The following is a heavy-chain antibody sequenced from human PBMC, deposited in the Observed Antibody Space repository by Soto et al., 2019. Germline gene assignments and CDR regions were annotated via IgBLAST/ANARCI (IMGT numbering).Heavy chain of an antibody. CDR3: ASLPLPHDY. CDR1: GDTFSDYD. D-gene: IGHD2-21*02. CDR2: INPNSGGT. J-gene: IGHJ4*02. Sequence: RASVKVSCKASGDTFSDYDINWVRQAPGQGLEWMGWINPNSGGTNYAQKFQGRVTMTRDTSISTAYMELSRLRSDDTAVYYCASLPLPHDYWGQGTLVTVSS. V-gene: IGHV1-2*02.